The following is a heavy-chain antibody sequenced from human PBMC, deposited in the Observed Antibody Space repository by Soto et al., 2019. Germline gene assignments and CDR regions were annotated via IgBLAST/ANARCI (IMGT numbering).Heavy chain of an antibody. CDR1: GGTFSSYA. D-gene: IGHD3-22*01. CDR3: ARDLGDSSGFEYFQH. J-gene: IGHJ1*01. CDR2: IIPIFGTA. V-gene: IGHV1-69*12. Sequence: QVQLVQSGAEVKKPGSSVKVSCKASGGTFSSYAISWVRQAPGQGLEWMGGIIPIFGTANYAQKFQGRVRITADESASTAYMELSSLRSEDTAVYYCARDLGDSSGFEYFQHWGQGTLVTVSS.